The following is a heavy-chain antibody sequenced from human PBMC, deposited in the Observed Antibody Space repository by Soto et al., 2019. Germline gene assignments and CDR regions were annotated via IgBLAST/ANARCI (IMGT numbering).Heavy chain of an antibody. V-gene: IGHV3-53*01. Sequence: GGSLRLSCAASGFTVSSNYMSWVRQAPGKGLEWVSLISGGGIIFYEDSVKGRFTISRDNSKNTLYLQMNSLRAEDTAVYYCARGTSKYYFDYWGQGTLVTVSS. CDR1: GFTVSSNY. CDR2: ISGGGII. J-gene: IGHJ4*02. D-gene: IGHD2-2*01. CDR3: ARGTSKYYFDY.